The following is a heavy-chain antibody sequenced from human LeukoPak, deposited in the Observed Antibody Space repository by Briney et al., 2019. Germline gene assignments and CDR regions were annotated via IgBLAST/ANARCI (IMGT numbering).Heavy chain of an antibody. Sequence: PSETLSLTCAVSGDSIRSYYWNWIRRPPGKGLEWIGYIYYTGSTSYNPSLKSRVTISLDTSKSQFSLRLTSVTAADTAVYYCASHGSSGHDPLTWGQGTLVTVSS. CDR2: IYYTGST. J-gene: IGHJ4*01. D-gene: IGHD5-12*01. CDR1: GDSIRSYY. CDR3: ASHGSSGHDPLT. V-gene: IGHV4-59*08.